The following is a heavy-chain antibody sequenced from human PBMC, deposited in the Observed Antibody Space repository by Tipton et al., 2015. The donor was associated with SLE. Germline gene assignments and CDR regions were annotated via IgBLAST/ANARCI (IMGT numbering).Heavy chain of an antibody. CDR1: GGSISNPVYS. D-gene: IGHD1-14*01. V-gene: IGHV4-61*10. Sequence: TLSLTCAVSGGSISNPVYSWNWIRQPAGKGLEWIGSIYYSGSTNYNPSLKSRVTISVDTSKNQFSLKLSSATAADTAVYYCARGNHDDMDVWGKGTTVTVSS. CDR2: IYYSGST. CDR3: ARGNHDDMDV. J-gene: IGHJ6*03.